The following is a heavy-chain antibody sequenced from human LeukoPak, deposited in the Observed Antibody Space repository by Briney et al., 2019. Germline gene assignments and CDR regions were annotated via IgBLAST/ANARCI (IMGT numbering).Heavy chain of an antibody. J-gene: IGHJ4*02. CDR2: IIPILGIA. CDR3: ASLGAPRDY. Sequence: ASVKVSCKASGGTFSSYAISWVRQAPGQGLEWMGRIIPILGIANYAQKFQGRVTITADKSTSTASMELSSLRSEDTAVYYCASLGAPRDYWGQGTLVTVSS. CDR1: GGTFSSYA. D-gene: IGHD1-26*01. V-gene: IGHV1-69*04.